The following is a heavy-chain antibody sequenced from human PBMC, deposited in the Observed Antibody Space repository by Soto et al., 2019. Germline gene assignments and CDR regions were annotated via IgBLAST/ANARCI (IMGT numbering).Heavy chain of an antibody. CDR2: IYYSGST. CDR3: ARAELGYCSGGSCSGYYYYMDV. V-gene: IGHV4-31*03. Sequence: QVQLQESGPGLVKPSQTLSLTCTVSGGSISSGGYYWSWIRQHPGKGLEWIGYIYYSGSTYYNPSRESRVTIAVDTSKNQFSLKLSSVTAADTAVYYWARAELGYCSGGSCSGYYYYMDVWGKGTTVTVSS. D-gene: IGHD2-15*01. CDR1: GGSISSGGYY. J-gene: IGHJ6*03.